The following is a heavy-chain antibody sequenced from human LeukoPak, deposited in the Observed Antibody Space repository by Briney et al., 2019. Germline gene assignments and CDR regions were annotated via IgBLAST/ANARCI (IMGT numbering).Heavy chain of an antibody. D-gene: IGHD6-19*01. V-gene: IGHV3-7*03. CDR3: ARQMSPGSGWFRFYFDY. CDR1: GFTSISYW. J-gene: IGHJ4*02. CDR2: IKEDGSQK. Sequence: GGSLRLSCAASGFTSISYWMSWVRQVPGKGLDWAASIKEDGSQKYYVDSVKGRFTISRDNAKNSLSLQMNSLRAEDTAVYYCARQMSPGSGWFRFYFDYWGQGTLVTVSS.